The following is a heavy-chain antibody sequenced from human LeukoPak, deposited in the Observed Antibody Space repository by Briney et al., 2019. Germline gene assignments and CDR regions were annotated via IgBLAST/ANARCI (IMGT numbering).Heavy chain of an antibody. CDR1: GYNFPNYW. CDR2: IYPGDSDT. J-gene: IGHJ4*02. Sequence: GESLKISCKGSGYNFPNYWIGWVRPMPGKGLEWMGIIYPGDSDTRYSPSFQGQVTISADKSISTAYLQWSSLKASDTAMYYCARREAAAGTTDYWGQGTLVTVSS. CDR3: ARREAAAGTTDY. D-gene: IGHD6-13*01. V-gene: IGHV5-51*01.